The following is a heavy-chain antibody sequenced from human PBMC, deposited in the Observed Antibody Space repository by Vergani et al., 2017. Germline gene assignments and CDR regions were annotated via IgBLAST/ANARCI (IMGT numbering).Heavy chain of an antibody. CDR1: GGSISSSSYY. Sequence: QLQLQESGPGLVKPSETLSLTCTVSGGSISSSSYYWGWIRQPPGKGLEWIGSIYYSGSTYYNPSLKSRVTISVDTSKNQFSLKLSSVTAADTAVYYCARGFLTGTTPFDYWGQGTLVTVSS. CDR3: ARGFLTGTTPFDY. V-gene: IGHV4-39*01. CDR2: IYYSGST. J-gene: IGHJ4*02. D-gene: IGHD1-7*01.